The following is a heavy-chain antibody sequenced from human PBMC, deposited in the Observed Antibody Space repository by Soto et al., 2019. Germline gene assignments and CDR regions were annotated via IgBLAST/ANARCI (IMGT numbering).Heavy chain of an antibody. CDR2: VYHTGLT. J-gene: IGHJ4*02. V-gene: IGHV4-4*02. Sequence: QVQLQESGPGLVKPSGTLSLTCAVSGDSISTNKWWSWVRQPRGKGLEWIGEVYHTGLTNYNSSLKSRVTMSVDTSKNQFSLELTSVTAADTAIYYCARDVAVPGESDRFDCWGLGTLVTVSS. CDR1: GDSISTNKW. D-gene: IGHD6-19*01. CDR3: ARDVAVPGESDRFDC.